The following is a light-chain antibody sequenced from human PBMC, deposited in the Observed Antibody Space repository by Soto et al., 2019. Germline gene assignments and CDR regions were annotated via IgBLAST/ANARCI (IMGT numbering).Light chain of an antibody. CDR3: QQRSNWPRT. V-gene: IGKV3-11*01. CDR1: QSVSSS. J-gene: IGKJ1*01. Sequence: EIVLTQSPATLSLSPGERATLSCRASQSVSSSLAWFQQRPGQAPRLLMYGVSSRANGVPARFSGSGSGTDFTLTISSLEPEDFAVYYCQQRSNWPRTFGQGTKVDIK. CDR2: GVS.